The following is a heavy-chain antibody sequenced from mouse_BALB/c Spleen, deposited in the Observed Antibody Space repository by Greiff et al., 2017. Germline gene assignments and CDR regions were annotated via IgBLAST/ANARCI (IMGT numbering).Heavy chain of an antibody. J-gene: IGHJ3*01. D-gene: IGHD1-1*01. V-gene: IGHV5-17*02. CDR2: ISSGSSTI. CDR3: ARSGVYYGSSYPAWFAY. Sequence: EVQLQESGGGLVQPGGSRKLSCAASGFTFSSFGMHWVRQAPEKGLEWVAYISSGSSTIYYADTVKGRFTISRDNPKNTLFLQMTSLRSEDTAMYYCARSGVYYGSSYPAWFAYWGQGTLVTVSA. CDR1: GFTFSSFG.